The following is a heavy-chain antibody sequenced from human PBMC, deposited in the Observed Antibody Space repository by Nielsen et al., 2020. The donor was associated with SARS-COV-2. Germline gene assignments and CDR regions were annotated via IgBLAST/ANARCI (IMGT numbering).Heavy chain of an antibody. J-gene: IGHJ4*02. CDR3: ARSTVRGEIDY. CDR1: GFTFSSYS. CDR2: ISSSSSYI. Sequence: LSLTCAASGFTFSSYSMNWVRQAPGKGLEWVSSISSSSSYIYYADSVKGRFTISRDNAKNSLYLQMNSLRAEDTAVYYCARSTVRGEIDYWGQGTLVTVSS. D-gene: IGHD3-10*01. V-gene: IGHV3-21*01.